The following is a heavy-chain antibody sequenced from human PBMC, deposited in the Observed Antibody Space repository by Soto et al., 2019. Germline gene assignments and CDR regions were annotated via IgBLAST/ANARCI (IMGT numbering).Heavy chain of an antibody. CDR2: ISAYNGNT. V-gene: IGHV1-18*04. CDR1: GYTFTSYG. Sequence: ASVKVSCKASGYTFTSYGISWVRQAPGQGLEWMGWISAYNGNTNYAQKLQDRVTMTTDTSTSTAYMELRSLRSDDTAVYYCARDGIAAAGDYYYSYGMDVWGQGTTVTVSS. J-gene: IGHJ6*02. CDR3: ARDGIAAAGDYYYSYGMDV. D-gene: IGHD6-13*01.